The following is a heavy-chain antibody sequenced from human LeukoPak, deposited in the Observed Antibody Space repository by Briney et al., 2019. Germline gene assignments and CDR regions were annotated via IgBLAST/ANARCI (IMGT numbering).Heavy chain of an antibody. V-gene: IGHV4-31*03. D-gene: IGHD3-3*01. CDR1: GGSISSGGYY. CDR2: IYYSGST. Sequence: PSETLSLTCTVSGGSISSGGYYWSWIRQHPGKGLEWIGYIYYSGSTHYNPSLKSRVTISVDTSKNQFSLKLSSVTAADTAVYYCARDAYHDFWSGYYSGYYYYGMDVWGQGTTVTVSS. CDR3: ARDAYHDFWSGYYSGYYYYGMDV. J-gene: IGHJ6*02.